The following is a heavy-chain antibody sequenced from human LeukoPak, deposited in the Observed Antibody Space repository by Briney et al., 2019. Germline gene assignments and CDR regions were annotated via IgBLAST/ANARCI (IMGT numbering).Heavy chain of an antibody. CDR3: ARGWRPNFIDY. CDR1: GGSISTANYY. Sequence: SETLSLTCTVSGGSISTANYYWGWIRQPPGKGLEWIGYIYYSGSTNYNPSLKSRVTISVDTSKNQFSLKLSSVTAADAAVYYCARGWRPNFIDYWGQGTLVTVSS. V-gene: IGHV4-61*01. J-gene: IGHJ4*02. CDR2: IYYSGST. D-gene: IGHD2-15*01.